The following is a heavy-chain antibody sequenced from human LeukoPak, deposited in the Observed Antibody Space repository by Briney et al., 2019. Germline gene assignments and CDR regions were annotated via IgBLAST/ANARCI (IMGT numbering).Heavy chain of an antibody. CDR3: ARGRIKWSGYLEYYFDY. J-gene: IGHJ4*02. V-gene: IGHV3-21*01. Sequence: PGGSLRLSCAASGFTFSSYSMNWVRQAPGKGLEWVSSISSSSSYIYYADSVKGRFTISRDNAKNSLYLQMNSLRAEDTAVYYCARGRIKWSGYLEYYFDYWGQGTLVTVSS. CDR1: GFTFSSYS. D-gene: IGHD3-3*01. CDR2: ISSSSSYI.